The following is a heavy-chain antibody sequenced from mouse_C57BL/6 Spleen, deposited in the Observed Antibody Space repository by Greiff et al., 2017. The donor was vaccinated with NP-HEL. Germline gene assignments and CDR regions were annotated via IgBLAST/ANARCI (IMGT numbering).Heavy chain of an antibody. Sequence: QVQLQQPGAELVKPGASVTLSCKASGYTFTSYWMHWVKQRPGRGLEWIGRIDPNSGGTKYNEKFKSKATLTVDKHSSTADMQLSSLTSEDSAVYYCARPHGYEFAYWGQGTLVTVSA. V-gene: IGHV1-72*01. CDR3: ARPHGYEFAY. J-gene: IGHJ3*01. CDR2: IDPNSGGT. D-gene: IGHD1-2*01. CDR1: GYTFTSYW.